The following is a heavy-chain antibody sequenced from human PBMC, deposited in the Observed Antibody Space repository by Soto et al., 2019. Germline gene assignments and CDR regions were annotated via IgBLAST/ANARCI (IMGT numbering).Heavy chain of an antibody. D-gene: IGHD6-13*01. CDR2: ISGGGSTT. Sequence: PGGSLRLSCEASEFTFSSYAMSWVRQAPGKGLEWVSGISGGGSTTYYADSVKGRFTISRDNSKNTLYLQVNSLRAEDTAVYYCARDQAAGGTISRYFQDWGQGTLVTVSS. J-gene: IGHJ1*01. CDR1: EFTFSSYA. CDR3: ARDQAAGGTISRYFQD. V-gene: IGHV3-23*01.